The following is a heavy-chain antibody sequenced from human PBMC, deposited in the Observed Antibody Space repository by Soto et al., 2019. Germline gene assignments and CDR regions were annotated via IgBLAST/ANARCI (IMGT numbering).Heavy chain of an antibody. Sequence: QVQLVQSGGEIKKPGASVNVSCKASGYTFIRYGISWVRQAPGQGFEWMGWISGKNDKRNHAQKFRGRITMTTDTSTNTAYLEVRSLGSDDTAIYYCAREGNGDEDYWGQATLVTVSS. CDR3: AREGNGDEDY. J-gene: IGHJ4*02. D-gene: IGHD2-8*01. CDR1: GYTFIRYG. CDR2: ISGKNDKR. V-gene: IGHV1-18*04.